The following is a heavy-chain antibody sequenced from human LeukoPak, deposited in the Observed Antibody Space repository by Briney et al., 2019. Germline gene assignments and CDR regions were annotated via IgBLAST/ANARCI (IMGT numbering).Heavy chain of an antibody. Sequence: PSETLSLTCTVSGGSISSYYWSWIRQPAGKGLEWIGRIYTSGSTNYNPSLKGRVTMSVDTSKNQFSLKLSSVTAADTAVYYCAREVMVRGVIITLGNWFDPWGQGTLVTVSS. CDR3: AREVMVRGVIITLGNWFDP. CDR1: GGSISSYY. D-gene: IGHD3-10*01. V-gene: IGHV4-4*07. J-gene: IGHJ5*02. CDR2: IYTSGST.